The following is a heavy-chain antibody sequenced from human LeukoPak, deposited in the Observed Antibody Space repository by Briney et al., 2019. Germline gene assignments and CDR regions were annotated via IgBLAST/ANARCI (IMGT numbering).Heavy chain of an antibody. CDR2: ISYDGSNK. J-gene: IGHJ6*02. CDR1: GFTFSSYA. CDR3: AREQVVVGRGYYGMDV. V-gene: IGHV3-30-3*01. D-gene: IGHD2-2*01. Sequence: GGSLRLSCAASGFTFSSYAMHWVRQAPGKGLEWVAVISYDGSNKYYADSVKGRFTISRDNSKNTLYLQMNSLRVDDTAVYYCAREQVVVGRGYYGMDVWGQGTTVTVSS.